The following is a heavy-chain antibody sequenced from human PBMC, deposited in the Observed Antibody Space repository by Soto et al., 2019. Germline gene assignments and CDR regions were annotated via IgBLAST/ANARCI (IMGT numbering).Heavy chain of an antibody. Sequence: SLTCAVSGGSITSGAHYWTWIRQHPGTGLAWIAYFHYSVRTCYIPSLKSRVTISVDTSNNQFSLKLSSVTAADTAVYYCARDYVDTSGYADWVDPWGQGTLVTVSA. CDR2: FHYSVRT. CDR3: ARDYVDTSGYADWVDP. CDR1: GGSITSGAHY. D-gene: IGHD3-22*01. J-gene: IGHJ5*02. V-gene: IGHV4-31*11.